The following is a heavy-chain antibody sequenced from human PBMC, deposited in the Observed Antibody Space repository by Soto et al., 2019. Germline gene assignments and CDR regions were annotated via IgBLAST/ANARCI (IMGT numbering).Heavy chain of an antibody. D-gene: IGHD3-16*01. CDR2: LTDTGGST. CDR1: TSNLKNYA. Sequence: GGSLRLSCVDSTSNLKNYAMAWVRQAPGKGLEWVSALTDTGGSTYYAASVKGRFTISRDNSRNTLFLQMDRLRVDDTAVYYCAKIKGAITFLHFDTWGQGTLVTVSS. V-gene: IGHV3-23*01. J-gene: IGHJ4*02. CDR3: AKIKGAITFLHFDT.